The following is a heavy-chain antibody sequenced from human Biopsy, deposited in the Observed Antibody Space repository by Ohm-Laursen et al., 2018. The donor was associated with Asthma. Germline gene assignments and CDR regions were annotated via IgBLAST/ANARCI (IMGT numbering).Heavy chain of an antibody. CDR3: ARRSYNWDDIDS. V-gene: IGHV1-18*01. CDR1: DYIFPRYY. CDR2: ISVYNGDT. J-gene: IGHJ4*02. D-gene: IGHD1-1*01. Sequence: ASVKVSCKASDYIFPRYYISWVRQAPGQGLEWMGWISVYNGDTNSAQKLQDRVTLTTDTYTDTAYMELRRLRSDDTAVYYCARRSYNWDDIDSWSQGTLVTVSS.